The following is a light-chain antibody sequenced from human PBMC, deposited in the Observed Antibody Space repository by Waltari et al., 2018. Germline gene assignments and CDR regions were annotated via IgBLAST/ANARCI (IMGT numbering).Light chain of an antibody. CDR3: SSYTASPPHVV. CDR1: SSDVGGFNF. V-gene: IGLV2-14*03. CDR2: DVF. Sequence: QSALTQPASVSGSPGQSISISCTGISSDVGGFNFVSWYQQHPGKAPKLMIYDVFTRPSVVSNRFSGSTSDNAAALAISGLQAEDEAVYYCSSYTASPPHVVFGGGTK. J-gene: IGLJ2*01.